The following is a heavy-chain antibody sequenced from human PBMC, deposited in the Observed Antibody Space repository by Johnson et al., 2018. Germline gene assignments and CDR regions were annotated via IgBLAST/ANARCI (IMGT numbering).Heavy chain of an antibody. D-gene: IGHD6-19*01. CDR2: ISHHGGT. CDR1: GGSISRHH. Sequence: QVQLQESGPGLVKXSETLSLXCSVSGGSISRHHWAWIRPPPGKGLERIGFISHHGGTNYNLSLKGRATIAVDMSKDQFARKLTSVTAEDTAVYYCAREGSSGWYYFDYWGQGTLVTVSS. CDR3: AREGSSGWYYFDY. J-gene: IGHJ4*02. V-gene: IGHV4-59*11.